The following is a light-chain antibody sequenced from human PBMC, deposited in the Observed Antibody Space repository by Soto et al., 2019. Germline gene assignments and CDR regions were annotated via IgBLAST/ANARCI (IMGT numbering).Light chain of an antibody. V-gene: IGLV1-51*01. CDR2: DNN. CDR3: GTWETSLNVFV. J-gene: IGLJ2*01. Sequence: QSVLTQPPSVSAAPGQKVTISCSGSTSNIVHNYVSWYQQFPGTVPKLLIYDNNKRPSGIPDRFSGSRAGTSATLGVTGLQPGDEADYYCGTWETSLNVFVFGVGTKLPVL. CDR1: TSNIVHNY.